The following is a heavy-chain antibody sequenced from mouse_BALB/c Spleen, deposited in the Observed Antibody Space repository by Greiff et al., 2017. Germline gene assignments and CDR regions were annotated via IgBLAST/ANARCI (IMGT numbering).Heavy chain of an antibody. J-gene: IGHJ4*01. V-gene: IGHV7-3*02. CDR1: GFTFTDYY. CDR3: ARDGLGMDY. D-gene: IGHD3-3*01. CDR2: IRNKANGYTT. Sequence: EVQLQESGGGLVQPGGSLRLSCATSGFTFTDYYMSWVRQPPGKALEWLGFIRNKANGYTTEYSASVKGRFTISRDNSQSILYLQMNTLRAEDSATYYCARDGLGMDYWGQGTSVTVSS.